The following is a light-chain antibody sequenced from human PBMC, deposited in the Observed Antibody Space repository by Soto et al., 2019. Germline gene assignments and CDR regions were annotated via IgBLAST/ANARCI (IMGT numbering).Light chain of an antibody. CDR3: QQYGSSIT. Sequence: EIVMTQSPATLSLSPGERATLSCRASQSVSKSLAWYQQQPGQAPRLLIYDASIRATGIPDRFSGSGSGTDFTLTISSLEPEDFAVYYCQQYGSSITFGQGTRLEIK. V-gene: IGKV3-20*01. CDR2: DAS. J-gene: IGKJ5*01. CDR1: QSVSKS.